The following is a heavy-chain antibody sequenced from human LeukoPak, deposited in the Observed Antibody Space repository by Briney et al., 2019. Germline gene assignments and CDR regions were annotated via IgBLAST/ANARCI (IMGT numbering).Heavy chain of an antibody. V-gene: IGHV1-69*13. CDR1: GGTFSSYA. CDR3: ARDEDGYNLVAY. J-gene: IGHJ4*02. D-gene: IGHD5-24*01. CDR2: IIPIFGTA. Sequence: ASVKVSCKASGGTFSSYAISWVRQAPGQGLEWMGGIIPIFGTANYAQKFQGRVTITADESTSTAYMELSSLRSDDTAVYYCARDEDGYNLVAYWGQGTLVTVSS.